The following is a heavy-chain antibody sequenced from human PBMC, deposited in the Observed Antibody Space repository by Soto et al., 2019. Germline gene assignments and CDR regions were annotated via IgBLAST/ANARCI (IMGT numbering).Heavy chain of an antibody. D-gene: IGHD3-10*01. CDR1: GGTFSSYA. V-gene: IGHV1-69*12. Sequence: QVQLVQSGAEVKKPGSSVKVSCTASGGTFSSYAINWVRQAPGQGLEWMGGIIRIFGTPDYAQRFQGRVTTTADESTSTAYMELSSLRSEDTAVYYCARQGSNEYYYYGMDVWGQGTTVTVSS. CDR3: ARQGSNEYYYYGMDV. J-gene: IGHJ6*02. CDR2: IIRIFGTP.